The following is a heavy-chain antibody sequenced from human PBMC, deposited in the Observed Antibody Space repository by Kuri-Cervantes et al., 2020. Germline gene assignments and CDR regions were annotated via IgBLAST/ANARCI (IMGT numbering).Heavy chain of an antibody. CDR3: ARVLSGVGY. D-gene: IGHD1-26*01. Sequence: GGSLRLSCAASGFTFDDYAMHWVRQAPGKGLEWVSGISWNSGSIGYADSVKGRFTISRDNAKNSLYLQMNSLRAEDTAVYYCARVLSGVGYWGQGTLVTVSS. J-gene: IGHJ4*02. CDR1: GFTFDDYA. CDR2: ISWNSGSI. V-gene: IGHV3-9*01.